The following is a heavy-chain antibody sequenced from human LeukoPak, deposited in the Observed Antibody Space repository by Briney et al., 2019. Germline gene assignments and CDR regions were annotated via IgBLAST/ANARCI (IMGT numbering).Heavy chain of an antibody. CDR2: ISGYNGNT. Sequence: ASVKVSCKASGYTFISYGISWVRQAPGQGLEWMGWISGYNGNTNYTQKFQGRVTMTTDTSTRTAYMELRSLRSDDAAVYYCARDEPIVVVPAGLDYWGQGTLVTVSS. CDR3: ARDEPIVVVPAGLDY. J-gene: IGHJ4*02. D-gene: IGHD2-2*01. CDR1: GYTFISYG. V-gene: IGHV1-18*01.